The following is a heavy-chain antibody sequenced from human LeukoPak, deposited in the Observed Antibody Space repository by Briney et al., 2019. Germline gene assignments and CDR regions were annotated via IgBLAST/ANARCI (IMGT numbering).Heavy chain of an antibody. V-gene: IGHV3-30-3*01. CDR1: GFTFSSYA. Sequence: GGSLRLSCAASGFTFSSYAMHWVREAPGKGLEWVAVISYDGSNKYYADSVKGRFTISRDNSKNTLYLQMNSLRAEDTAVYYCARVKQQLPLDVWGKGTTVTVSS. CDR3: ARVKQQLPLDV. J-gene: IGHJ6*04. D-gene: IGHD6-13*01. CDR2: ISYDGSNK.